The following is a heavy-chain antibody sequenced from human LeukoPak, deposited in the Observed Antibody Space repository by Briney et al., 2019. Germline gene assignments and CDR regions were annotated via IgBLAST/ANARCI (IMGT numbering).Heavy chain of an antibody. Sequence: TSETLSLTCTVSGGSISSSSYCWVWIRQPPGKGLEWIGSIYYSGSTYYNPSLKSRVTISVDTSKNQFSLKLSSVTAADTAVYYCARQPRSGKLGGYWGQGTLVTVSS. J-gene: IGHJ4*02. V-gene: IGHV4-39*01. D-gene: IGHD2-15*01. CDR2: IYYSGST. CDR3: ARQPRSGKLGGY. CDR1: GGSISSSSYC.